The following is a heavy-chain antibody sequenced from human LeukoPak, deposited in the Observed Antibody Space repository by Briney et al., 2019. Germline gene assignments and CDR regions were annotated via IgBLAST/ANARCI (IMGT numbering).Heavy chain of an antibody. V-gene: IGHV3-23*01. CDR2: ISGSGGST. CDR1: GFTFSSYA. D-gene: IGHD6-19*01. J-gene: IGHJ4*02. CDR3: ARDQPEIAVAGVFDY. Sequence: GGSLRLSCAASGFTFSSYAMSWVRQAPGKGLEWVSAISGSGGSTYYADSVKGRFTISRDNAKNSLYLQMNSLRAEDTAVYYCARDQPEIAVAGVFDYWGQGTLVTVSS.